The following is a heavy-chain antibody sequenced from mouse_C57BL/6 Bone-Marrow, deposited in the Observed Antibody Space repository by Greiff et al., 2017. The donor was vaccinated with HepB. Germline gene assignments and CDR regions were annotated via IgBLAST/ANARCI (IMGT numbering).Heavy chain of an antibody. J-gene: IGHJ3*01. CDR2: INPNNGGT. V-gene: IGHV1-18*01. D-gene: IGHD3-2*02. CDR3: ARPQLRLWFAY. Sequence: VQLQQSGPELVKPGASVQIPCKASGYTFTDYNMDWVKQSHGKSLEWIGDINPNNGGTIYNQKFKGKATLPVDKSPSTAYMELRSLTSEDTAVYYCARPQLRLWFAYWGQGTLVTVSA. CDR1: GYTFTDYN.